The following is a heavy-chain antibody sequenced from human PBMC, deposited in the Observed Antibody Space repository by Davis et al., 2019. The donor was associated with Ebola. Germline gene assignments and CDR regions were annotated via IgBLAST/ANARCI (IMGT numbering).Heavy chain of an antibody. CDR2: IYYSGRT. D-gene: IGHD3-16*01. Sequence: PSETLSLTCTVSGGSMSTYYWSWIRQSPGKGLEWTGYIYYSGRTNYNPSLKSRVTISIDTSKNQFSLKLTSVNAADTAVYYCARDDYDYSYDVDVWGQGTTVTVSS. V-gene: IGHV4-59*01. J-gene: IGHJ6*02. CDR1: GGSMSTYY. CDR3: ARDDYDYSYDVDV.